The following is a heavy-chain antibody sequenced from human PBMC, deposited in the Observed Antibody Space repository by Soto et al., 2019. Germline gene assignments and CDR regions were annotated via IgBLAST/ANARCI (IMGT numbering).Heavy chain of an antibody. CDR1: GFTFDAYA. CDR3: AKDIGRSGSGWYFDL. Sequence: EVQLVESGGGLVQPGRSLRLSCAASGFTFDAYAMHWVRQAPGKGLEWVSGISWNSGSIGYADSVKGRFTISRDNAKNSLYLQMNSLRAEDTALYYCAKDIGRSGSGWYFDLWGRGTLVTVSS. CDR2: ISWNSGSI. D-gene: IGHD1-26*01. V-gene: IGHV3-9*01. J-gene: IGHJ2*01.